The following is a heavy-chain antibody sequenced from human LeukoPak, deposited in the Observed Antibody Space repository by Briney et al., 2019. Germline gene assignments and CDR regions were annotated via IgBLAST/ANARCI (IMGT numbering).Heavy chain of an antibody. J-gene: IGHJ3*02. Sequence: ASVKVSRKASGYTFTTYYIHWVRQAPGQGLEWMGIISPSGAITSYAQKFQGRVTMTSDMSTRTVYMELSSLRSEDTAVYYCAREDDSGGDLNDAFDIWGQGTMVTVSS. D-gene: IGHD3-22*01. CDR3: AREDDSGGDLNDAFDI. V-gene: IGHV1-46*01. CDR1: GYTFTTYY. CDR2: ISPSGAIT.